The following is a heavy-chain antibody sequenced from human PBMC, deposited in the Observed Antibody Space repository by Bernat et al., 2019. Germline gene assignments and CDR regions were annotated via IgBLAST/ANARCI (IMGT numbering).Heavy chain of an antibody. CDR3: ASWVMSYGMDV. CDR2: IWYDGSNK. J-gene: IGHJ6*02. Sequence: QVQLVESGGGVVQPGRSLRLSCAASGFTFSSYGMHWVRQAPGKGLEWVAVIWYDGSNKYYADSVKGRFTISRDNSKNTLYLQMNSLRAEDTAVYYCASWVMSYGMDVWGQGTTVTVSS. D-gene: IGHD2-8*01. CDR1: GFTFSSYG. V-gene: IGHV3-33*01.